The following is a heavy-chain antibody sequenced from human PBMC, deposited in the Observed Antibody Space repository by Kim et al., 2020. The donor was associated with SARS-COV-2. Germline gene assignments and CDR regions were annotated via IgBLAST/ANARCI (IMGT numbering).Heavy chain of an antibody. J-gene: IGHJ5*02. V-gene: IGHV3-23*01. D-gene: IGHD5-18*01. Sequence: GGSLRLSCAASGFTFSSYAMSWVRQAPGKGLEWVSAISGSGGSTYYADSVKGRFTISRDNSKNTLYLQMNSLRAEDTAVYYCAASGYSYGKSSWFDPWGQGTLVTVSS. CDR3: AASGYSYGKSSWFDP. CDR2: ISGSGGST. CDR1: GFTFSSYA.